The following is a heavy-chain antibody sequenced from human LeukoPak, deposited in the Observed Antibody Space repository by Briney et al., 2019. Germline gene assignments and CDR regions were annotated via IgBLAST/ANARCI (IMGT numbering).Heavy chain of an antibody. V-gene: IGHV1-2*02. Sequence: GASVKVSCKASGYTFTGYYMHWVRQAPGQGLEWMGWINPNSGGTNYAQKFQGRVTMTGDTSISTAYMELSRLRSDDTAVYYCARGGFVGTVNPDYWGQGTLVTVSS. D-gene: IGHD4-17*01. CDR2: INPNSGGT. CDR3: ARGGFVGTVNPDY. CDR1: GYTFTGYY. J-gene: IGHJ4*02.